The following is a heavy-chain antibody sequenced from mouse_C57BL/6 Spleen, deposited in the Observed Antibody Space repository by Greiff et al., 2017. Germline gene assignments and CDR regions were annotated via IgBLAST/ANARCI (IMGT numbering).Heavy chain of an antibody. J-gene: IGHJ3*01. CDR1: GYTFTDYE. CDR3: TSSAGLGRDAWFAY. D-gene: IGHD4-1*01. CDR2: IDPETGGT. V-gene: IGHV1-15*01. Sequence: QVQLKESGAELVRPGASVTLSCKASGYTFTDYEMHWVKQTPVHGLEWIGAIDPETGGTAYNQKFKGKAILTADKSSSTAYMELRSLTSEDSAVYYCTSSAGLGRDAWFAYWGQGTLVTVSA.